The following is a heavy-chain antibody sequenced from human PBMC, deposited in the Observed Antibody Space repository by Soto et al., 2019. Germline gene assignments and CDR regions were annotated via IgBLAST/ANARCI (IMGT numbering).Heavy chain of an antibody. CDR2: ISYDGSNK. Sequence: GGSLRLSCAASGFTFSSYGMHWVRQAPGKGLEWVAVISYDGSNKYYADSVKGRFTISRDNSKNTLYLQMNSLRAEDTAVYYCAKDDPPDYDILTGYSGAFDIWGQGTMVTVSS. V-gene: IGHV3-30*18. CDR1: GFTFSSYG. D-gene: IGHD3-9*01. J-gene: IGHJ3*02. CDR3: AKDDPPDYDILTGYSGAFDI.